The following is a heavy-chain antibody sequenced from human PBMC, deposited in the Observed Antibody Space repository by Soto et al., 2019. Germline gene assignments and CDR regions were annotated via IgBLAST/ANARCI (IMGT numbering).Heavy chain of an antibody. CDR2: IWFDGSNK. CDR3: ARVNGDDSFDY. Sequence: QVELVESGGGVVQPGRSLRLSCTASGFSFSSYVMHWVRQAPGKGLVWVAVIWFDGSNKHYAEFVKGRFTISRDNSKNTLYLQMNSLRDEDTAVYYCARVNGDDSFDYWGQGTLVTVSS. V-gene: IGHV3-33*01. CDR1: GFSFSSYV. J-gene: IGHJ4*02. D-gene: IGHD4-17*01.